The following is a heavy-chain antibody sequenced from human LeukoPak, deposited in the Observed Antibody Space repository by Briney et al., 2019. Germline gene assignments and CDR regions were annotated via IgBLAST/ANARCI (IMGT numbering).Heavy chain of an antibody. CDR3: ASTVHGDTGGYGQFDS. D-gene: IGHD3-22*01. V-gene: IGHV1-2*02. CDR2: INPNSGVT. CDR1: GYIFTAYY. Sequence: ASVKVSCKTSGYIFTAYYMHWVRQAPGQGPEWMGWINPNSGVTEYAQTFQDRVTMTTDTSVSTAYMELSALRSDDTAVYFCASTVHGDTGGYGQFDSWGQGTQVTVSS. J-gene: IGHJ4*02.